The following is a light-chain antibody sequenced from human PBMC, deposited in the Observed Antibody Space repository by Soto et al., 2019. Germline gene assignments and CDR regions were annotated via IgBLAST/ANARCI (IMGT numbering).Light chain of an antibody. CDR2: EGS. J-gene: IGLJ2*01. Sequence: QSALTQPASVSGSPGQSITISCTGTSSDVGSYNLVSWYQQHPGKAPKLMIYEGSKPPSGVSNRFSGSNSGNTASLTISGFQAEDEADYYCCSYAGSSSSVVFGGGTKLTVL. CDR1: SSDVGSYNL. CDR3: CSYAGSSSSVV. V-gene: IGLV2-23*01.